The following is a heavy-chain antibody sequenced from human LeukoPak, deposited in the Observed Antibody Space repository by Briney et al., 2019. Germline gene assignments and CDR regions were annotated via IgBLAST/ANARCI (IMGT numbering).Heavy chain of an antibody. Sequence: PGGSLRLSCAASGFTFSSYAMSWVRQAPGKGLEWVPAISGSGGSTYYADSVKGRFTISRDNSKNTLYLQMNSLRAEDTAVYYCAKDLPDYGDYEVGYWGQGTLVTVSS. J-gene: IGHJ4*02. V-gene: IGHV3-23*01. CDR1: GFTFSSYA. CDR2: ISGSGGST. D-gene: IGHD4-17*01. CDR3: AKDLPDYGDYEVGY.